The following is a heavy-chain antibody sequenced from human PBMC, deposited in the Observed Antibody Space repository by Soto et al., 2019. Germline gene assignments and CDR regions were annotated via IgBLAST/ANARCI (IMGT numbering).Heavy chain of an antibody. J-gene: IGHJ4*02. CDR3: ARDKDWAFDY. V-gene: IGHV3-48*04. CDR2: IFVSSSII. Sequence: PGGSLRLSCVASGFTFSDYSMVWVRQAPGKGLEWLSYIFVSSSIIYYADSVKGWFTVSRDNAQNSLFLLMNSLRAEDTAVYYCARDKDWAFDYWGQGTLVTVSS. CDR1: GFTFSDYS. D-gene: IGHD3-9*01.